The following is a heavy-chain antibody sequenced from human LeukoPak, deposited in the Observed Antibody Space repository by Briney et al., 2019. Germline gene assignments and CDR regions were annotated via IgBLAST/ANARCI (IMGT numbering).Heavy chain of an antibody. D-gene: IGHD3-22*01. CDR2: IYYSGST. CDR1: GGSFSGYY. CDR3: ARGISLTMIID. Sequence: SETLSLTCAVYGGSFSGYYWSWIRQPPGKGLEWIGFIYYSGSTKYNPSLKSRVTISLDTSKNQFSLKLSSVTAADPAVYFCARGISLTMIIDWGQGTLVTVSS. V-gene: IGHV4-59*01. J-gene: IGHJ4*02.